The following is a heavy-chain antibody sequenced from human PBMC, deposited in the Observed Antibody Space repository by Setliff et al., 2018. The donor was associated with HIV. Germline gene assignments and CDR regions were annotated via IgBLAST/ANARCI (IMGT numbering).Heavy chain of an antibody. Sequence: AASVKVSCKASGYTFTSNGISWVRQAPGQGLEWMGWISAYNGNTNYAQKLQGRVTMTTDTSTSTAYMELRSLRSDDTAVYYCARDRKLNTYYNFWSGSEEPFDYWGQGTLVTVSS. D-gene: IGHD3-3*01. J-gene: IGHJ4*02. V-gene: IGHV1-18*01. CDR1: GYTFTSNG. CDR3: ARDRKLNTYYNFWSGSEEPFDY. CDR2: ISAYNGNT.